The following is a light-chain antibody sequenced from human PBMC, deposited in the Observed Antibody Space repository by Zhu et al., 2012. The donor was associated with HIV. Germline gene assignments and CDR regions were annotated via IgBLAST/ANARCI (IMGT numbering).Light chain of an antibody. Sequence: IQLTQSPSFLSASVGDRVIITCRASQGVGNDLGWYQQKPGRAPKLLIYSISTLQNGVPSRFSGSGSGTDFTLTITSLQPEDFATYYCLQDHDYPFTFGQGTNLERK. CDR1: QGVGND. V-gene: IGKV1-6*01. CDR2: SIS. J-gene: IGKJ2*01. CDR3: LQDHDYPFT.